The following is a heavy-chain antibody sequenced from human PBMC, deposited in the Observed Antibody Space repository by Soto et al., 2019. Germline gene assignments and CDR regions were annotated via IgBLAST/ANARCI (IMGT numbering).Heavy chain of an antibody. CDR3: ARPPPGGKQYYFDY. CDR1: GDSVSSNSAA. Sequence: QTGSVTCAISGDSVSSNSAAWNWIRHSPSRGLEWLGRTYYRSKWYNDYAVSLKSRITINPDTSKNQFSLQLNSVTPEDTDVYYCARPPPGGKQYYFDYWGQGTPVTVSS. V-gene: IGHV6-1*01. CDR2: TYYRSKWYN. J-gene: IGHJ4*02. D-gene: IGHD2-15*01.